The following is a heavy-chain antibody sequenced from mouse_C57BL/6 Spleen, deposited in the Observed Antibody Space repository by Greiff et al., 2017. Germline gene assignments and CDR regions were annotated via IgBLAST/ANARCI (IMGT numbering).Heavy chain of an antibody. CDR1: GYSFTDYN. D-gene: IGHD2-5*01. Sequence: EVKLQESGPELVKPGASVKISCKASGYSFTDYNMNWVKQSNGKSLEWIGVINPNYGTTSYNQKFKGKATLTVDQSSSTAYMQLNSLTSEDSAVYYCARSYSKGEAWFAYWGQGTLVTVSA. V-gene: IGHV1-39*01. CDR2: INPNYGTT. J-gene: IGHJ3*01. CDR3: ARSYSKGEAWFAY.